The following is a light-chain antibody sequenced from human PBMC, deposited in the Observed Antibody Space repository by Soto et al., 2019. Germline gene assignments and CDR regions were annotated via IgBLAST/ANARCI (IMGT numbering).Light chain of an antibody. CDR2: DVT. V-gene: IGLV2-11*01. Sequence: QSALTQPRSVSGSPGQPVTISCTGTSSDVGAYNYVSWYQQHPGKAPKLMIYDVTKRPSGVPDRFSGSKSGHTVSLTISGLQAEDEADYYCCSYAGSYTFVVFGGGTKLTVL. J-gene: IGLJ2*01. CDR1: SSDVGAYNY. CDR3: CSYAGSYTFVV.